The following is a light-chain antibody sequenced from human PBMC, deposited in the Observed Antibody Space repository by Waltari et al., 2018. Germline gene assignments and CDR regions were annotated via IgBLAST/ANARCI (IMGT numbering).Light chain of an antibody. J-gene: IGKJ1*01. CDR1: NSISRN. V-gene: IGKV1-39*01. Sequence: DFQMTQSPSSLSASLGDRVTITCRASNSISRNLNWYQKRSGKAPNLLIYAASSLQNGVPSRFIGSGFGREFTLTIISLQPEDSATYYCQQTYSPPWTFGQGTTVEFK. CDR2: AAS. CDR3: QQTYSPPWT.